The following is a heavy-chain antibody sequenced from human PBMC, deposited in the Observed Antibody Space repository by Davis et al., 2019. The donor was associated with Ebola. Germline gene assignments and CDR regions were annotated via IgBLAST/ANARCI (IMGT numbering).Heavy chain of an antibody. J-gene: IGHJ4*02. D-gene: IGHD4-17*01. CDR3: ARVVETTVATWVDY. CDR1: GGSISSYY. Sequence: MPSETLSLTCTVSGGSISSYYWSWIRQLPGKGLEWIGYIYYSGTTNYNPSLKSRVAMSVDTSKNQFSLRLSSVTAADTAVYYCARVVETTVATWVDYWGQGTLVTVSS. V-gene: IGHV4-59*01. CDR2: IYYSGTT.